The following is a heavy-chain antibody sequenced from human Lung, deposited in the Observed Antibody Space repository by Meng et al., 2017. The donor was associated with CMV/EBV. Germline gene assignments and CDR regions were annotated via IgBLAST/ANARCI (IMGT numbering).Heavy chain of an antibody. Sequence: ESLKISCAASGFTFSNYAMSWVRQAPGKGLEWVSALSGSGGATYYADSVKGRFTISRDNSKSTVYLQMKSLRAEDTAVYYCARNPGGRPNWFDPWGQGTLVTVSS. CDR2: LSGSGGAT. J-gene: IGHJ5*02. D-gene: IGHD4-23*01. V-gene: IGHV3-23*01. CDR3: ARNPGGRPNWFDP. CDR1: GFTFSNYA.